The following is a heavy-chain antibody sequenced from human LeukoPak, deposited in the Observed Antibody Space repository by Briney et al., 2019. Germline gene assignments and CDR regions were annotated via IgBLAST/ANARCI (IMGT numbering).Heavy chain of an antibody. D-gene: IGHD2-15*01. CDR1: GFTFSSYA. CDR3: ARDSCSGGSCYPGAVDWFDP. Sequence: PGGSLRLSCAASGFTFSSYAMHWVRQAPGKGLEWVSYISSSGSTIYYADSVKGRFTISRDNAKNSLYLQMNSLRAEDTAVYYCARDSCSGGSCYPGAVDWFDPWGQGTLVTVSS. J-gene: IGHJ5*02. V-gene: IGHV3-48*03. CDR2: ISSSGSTI.